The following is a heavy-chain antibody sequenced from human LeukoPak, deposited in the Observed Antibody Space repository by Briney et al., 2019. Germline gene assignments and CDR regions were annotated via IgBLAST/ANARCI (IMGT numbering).Heavy chain of an antibody. Sequence: SETLSLTCTVSGGSISSGDYYWSWIRQPPGKGLEWIGYIYYSGSTYYNPSLKSRVTISVDTSKNQFSLKLSSVTAADTAVYYCARDAMDYGMDVWGQGTTVTVSS. CDR1: GGSISSGDYY. CDR3: ARDAMDYGMDV. V-gene: IGHV4-30-4*01. J-gene: IGHJ6*02. CDR2: IYYSGST. D-gene: IGHD5-24*01.